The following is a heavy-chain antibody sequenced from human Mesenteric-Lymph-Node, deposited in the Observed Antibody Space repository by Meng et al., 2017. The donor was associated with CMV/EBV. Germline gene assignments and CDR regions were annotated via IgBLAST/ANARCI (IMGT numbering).Heavy chain of an antibody. D-gene: IGHD3-16*02. CDR3: AGLGELSFEDV. CDR1: GFTFSSYA. J-gene: IGHJ4*02. Sequence: GESLKISCVVSGFTFSSYAMSWVRQAPGKGLEWVSVIYSGGSTTYYTDSVKGRFTISRDNSKNTLYLQMNSLRAEDTAVYYCAGLGELSFEDVWGQGTLVTVSS. V-gene: IGHV3-23*03. CDR2: IYSGGSTT.